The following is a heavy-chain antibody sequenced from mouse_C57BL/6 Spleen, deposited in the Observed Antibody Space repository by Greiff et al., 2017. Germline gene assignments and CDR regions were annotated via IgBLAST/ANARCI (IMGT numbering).Heavy chain of an antibody. D-gene: IGHD3-2*02. CDR1: GYTFTSYW. V-gene: IGHV1-7*01. CDR2: INPSSGYT. Sequence: VQLQQSGAELAKPGASVKLSCKASGYTFTSYWMHWVKQRPGQGLEWIGYINPSSGYTKYNQKFKDKATLTADKSSSTAYMQLSSLTYEDSAVYYCARDSSGPSYAMDYWGQGTSVTVSS. CDR3: ARDSSGPSYAMDY. J-gene: IGHJ4*01.